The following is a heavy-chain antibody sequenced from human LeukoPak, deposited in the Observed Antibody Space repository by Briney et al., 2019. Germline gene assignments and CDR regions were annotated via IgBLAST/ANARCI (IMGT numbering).Heavy chain of an antibody. CDR2: INPNSGGT. CDR1: GYTFTGYY. Sequence: GASLRLSCKASGYTFTGYYMHWVRQAPGQGLEWMGWINPNSGGTHCAQKFQGRVTMTRDTSISTAYMELSRLRSDDTAVYYCARDRDSSGWYRGDYWGQGTLVTVS. J-gene: IGHJ4*02. V-gene: IGHV1-2*02. CDR3: ARDRDSSGWYRGDY. D-gene: IGHD6-19*01.